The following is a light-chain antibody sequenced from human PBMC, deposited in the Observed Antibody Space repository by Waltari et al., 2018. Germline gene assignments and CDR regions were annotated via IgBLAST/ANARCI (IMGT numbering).Light chain of an antibody. Sequence: DIQMTQSPSFVSAFVGDRVTISCRASQNIGSWLAWYQQKPGQAPKLLIYSASSLQSGVPSRFSGTGSGTDFTLTISSLQPEDFATYYCQQANTFPLTFGGGTKVEMK. CDR3: QQANTFPLT. CDR2: SAS. CDR1: QNIGSW. J-gene: IGKJ4*01. V-gene: IGKV1-12*01.